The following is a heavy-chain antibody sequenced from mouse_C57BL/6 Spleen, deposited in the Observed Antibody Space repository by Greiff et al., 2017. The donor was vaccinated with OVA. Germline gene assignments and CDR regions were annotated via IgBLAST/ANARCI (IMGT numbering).Heavy chain of an antibody. V-gene: IGHV1-50*01. CDR1: GYTFTSYW. CDR2: IDPSDSYT. Sequence: QVQLQQPGAELVKPGASVKLSCKASGYTFTSYWMQWVKQRPGQGLEWIGEIDPSDSYTNSNQKFKGKATLTVDTSSSTAYMQLSRLTSEDSAVYYCARKGDYDYDGTPFDYWGQGTTLTVSS. J-gene: IGHJ2*01. CDR3: ARKGDYDYDGTPFDY. D-gene: IGHD2-4*01.